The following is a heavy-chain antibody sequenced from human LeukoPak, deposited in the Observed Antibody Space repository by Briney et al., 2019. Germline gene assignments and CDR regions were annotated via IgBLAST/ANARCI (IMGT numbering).Heavy chain of an antibody. V-gene: IGHV3-30*18. CDR1: GFTFSSYG. CDR3: AKGGLTGDPWYFDY. Sequence: GRSLRLSCAASGFTFSSYGMHWVRQAPGKGLEWVAVISYDGSNKYYADSVKGRFTISRDNSKNTLYLQMNSLRAEDTAVYYCAKGGLTGDPWYFDYWGQGTLVTVSS. CDR2: ISYDGSNK. J-gene: IGHJ4*02. D-gene: IGHD7-27*01.